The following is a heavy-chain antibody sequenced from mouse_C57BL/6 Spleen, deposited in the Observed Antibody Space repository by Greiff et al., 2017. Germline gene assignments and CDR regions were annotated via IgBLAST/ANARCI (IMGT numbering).Heavy chain of an antibody. D-gene: IGHD1-1*01. CDR1: GYSITSGYY. CDR2: ISYDGSN. V-gene: IGHV3-6*01. CDR3: AREGTTVVGDY. J-gene: IGHJ2*01. Sequence: EVKLMESGPGLVKPSQSLSLTCSVTGYSITSGYYWNWIRQFPGNKLGWMGYISYDGSNNYNPSLKNRISITRDTSKNQFFLKLNSVTTEDTATYYCAREGTTVVGDYWGQGTTLTVSS.